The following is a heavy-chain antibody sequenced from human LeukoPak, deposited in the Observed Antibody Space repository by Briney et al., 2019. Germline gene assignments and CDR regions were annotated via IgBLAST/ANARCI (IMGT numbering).Heavy chain of an antibody. Sequence: KSGGSLRLSCAASGFTVSSNYMSWVRQAPGKGLEWVSYISSSGSTRYYADSVKGRFTISRDNAKNSLYLQMNSLRAEDTAVYFCARPSYPFGMDVWGQGTTVTVSS. CDR2: ISSSGSTR. J-gene: IGHJ6*02. CDR3: ARPSYPFGMDV. V-gene: IGHV3-11*04. CDR1: GFTVSSNY.